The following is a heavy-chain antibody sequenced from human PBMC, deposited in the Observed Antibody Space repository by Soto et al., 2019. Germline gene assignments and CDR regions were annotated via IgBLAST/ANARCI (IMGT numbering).Heavy chain of an antibody. CDR1: GGSISSSSYY. CDR3: ARRRYYDSSGYYYYYYGMDV. J-gene: IGHJ6*02. D-gene: IGHD3-22*01. V-gene: IGHV4-39*01. CDR2: IYYSGST. Sequence: SETLSLTCTVSGGSISSSSYYWGWIRQPPGKGLEWIGSIYYSGSTYYNPSLKSRVTISVDTSKNQFSLKLSSVTAADTAAYYCARRRYYDSSGYYYYYYGMDVWGQGTTVTVSS.